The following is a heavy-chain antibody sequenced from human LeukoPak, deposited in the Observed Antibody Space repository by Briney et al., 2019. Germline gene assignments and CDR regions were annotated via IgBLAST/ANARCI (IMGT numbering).Heavy chain of an antibody. CDR1: GFTFDDYA. V-gene: IGHV3-9*01. CDR2: ISWNSGSI. J-gene: IGHJ4*02. CDR3: AKDTRGSSWYYFDY. D-gene: IGHD6-13*01. Sequence: GGSLRLSCAASGFTFDDYAMHWVRQAPGKGLEWVSGISWNSGSIGYADSVKGRFTISRDNAKNSLYLQMSSLRAEDTALYYCAKDTRGSSWYYFDYWGQGTLVTVSS.